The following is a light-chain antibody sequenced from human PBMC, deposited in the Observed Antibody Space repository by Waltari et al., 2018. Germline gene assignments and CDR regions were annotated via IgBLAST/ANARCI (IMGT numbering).Light chain of an antibody. V-gene: IGKV1-39*01. CDR3: QQRYSTPWT. Sequence: DIQMTQSPSSLSASVGDRVTITCRASQTIRTYLNWYQQKPGKAPKLLIYAASSLQSGVPSRFSGSGSGTDFTLTISRLQPEDFVTYYCQQRYSTPWTCGQGTKVEVK. CDR1: QTIRTY. CDR2: AAS. J-gene: IGKJ1*01.